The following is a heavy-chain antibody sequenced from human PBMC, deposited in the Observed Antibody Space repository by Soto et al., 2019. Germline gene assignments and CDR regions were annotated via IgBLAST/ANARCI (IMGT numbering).Heavy chain of an antibody. CDR1: GYTFASYG. J-gene: IGHJ4*02. V-gene: IGHV1-18*01. CDR3: ARDLGDYFDY. Sequence: ASVKVSCKASGYTFASYGFTWVRQAPGQGLEWMGWISAYNGNTNYAQKLQGRVTMTTDTSTSTAYMELRSLRFDDTAVYYCARDLGDYFDYWGQGTLVTVSS. CDR2: ISAYNGNT. D-gene: IGHD2-15*01.